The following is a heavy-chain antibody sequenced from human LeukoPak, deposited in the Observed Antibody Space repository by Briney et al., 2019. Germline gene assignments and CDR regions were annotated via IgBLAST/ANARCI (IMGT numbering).Heavy chain of an antibody. D-gene: IGHD6-19*01. CDR1: GFTFSSYS. Sequence: PGGSLRLSCAASGFTFSSYSMNWVRQAPGKGLEWVSYISSSSSTIYYADSVKGRFTISRDNAKNSLCLQMNSLRAEDTAVYYCASRSGSGWYFGYWGQGTLVTVSS. V-gene: IGHV3-48*01. CDR2: ISSSSSTI. J-gene: IGHJ4*02. CDR3: ASRSGSGWYFGY.